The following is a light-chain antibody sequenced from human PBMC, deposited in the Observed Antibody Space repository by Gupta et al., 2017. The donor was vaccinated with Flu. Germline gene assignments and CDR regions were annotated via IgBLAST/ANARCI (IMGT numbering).Light chain of an antibody. CDR3: KQSATEPLYT. CDR2: AAS. V-gene: IGKV1-39*01. Sequence: DIQITQSPSSLSASVGDRVISSCRASQNVGRYLTWYRQRPGNAPSLLIYAASNWTSGVPSRFSGSGSGTDFTLTISSLQPEDFAPYSCKQSATEPLYTFGPGTKLEIK. J-gene: IGKJ2*01. CDR1: QNVGRY.